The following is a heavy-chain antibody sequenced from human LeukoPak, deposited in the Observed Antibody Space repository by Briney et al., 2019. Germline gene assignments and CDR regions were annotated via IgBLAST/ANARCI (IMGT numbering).Heavy chain of an antibody. CDR1: GYTLTELS. CDR3: ATDGYSSSWYFDY. CDR2: FDPEDGET. D-gene: IGHD6-13*01. Sequence: ASVKVSCKVSGYTLTELSMHWVRQAPGKGLEWMGGFDPEDGETIYAQKFQGRVTMTEDTSTDTAYVELSSLRSEDTAVYYCATDGYSSSWYFDYWGQGTLVTVSS. J-gene: IGHJ4*02. V-gene: IGHV1-24*01.